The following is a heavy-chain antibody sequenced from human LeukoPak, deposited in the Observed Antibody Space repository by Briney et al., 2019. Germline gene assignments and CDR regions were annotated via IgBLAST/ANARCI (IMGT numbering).Heavy chain of an antibody. CDR2: MNPNSGNT. V-gene: IGHV1-8*01. CDR1: GYTFTSYD. Sequence: ASVKVSCKASGYTFTSYDINWVRQATGQGLEWMGWMNPNSGNTGYAQKLQGRVTMTRNTSISTAYMELSSLRSEDTAVYYCARGGTVAGKRYNWFDPWGQGTLVTVSS. CDR3: ARGGTVAGKRYNWFDP. D-gene: IGHD6-19*01. J-gene: IGHJ5*02.